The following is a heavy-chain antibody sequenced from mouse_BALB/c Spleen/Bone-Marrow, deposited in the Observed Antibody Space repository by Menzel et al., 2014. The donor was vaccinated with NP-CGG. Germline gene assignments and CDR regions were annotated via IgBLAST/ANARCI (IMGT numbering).Heavy chain of an antibody. CDR2: ISSGGSDT. Sequence: EVKVEESGGGLVKPGGSLKLSCTTSGFTFSSYAMSWVRQTPEKRLGWVAVISSGGSDTYYPDSVEGRFTVSRDNAKNTLYLQMSSLRSEDTALYYCARRSDLRASMDYWGQGTSVTVSS. CDR1: GFTFSSYA. V-gene: IGHV5-9-3*01. CDR3: ARRSDLRASMDY. J-gene: IGHJ4*01. D-gene: IGHD3-1*01.